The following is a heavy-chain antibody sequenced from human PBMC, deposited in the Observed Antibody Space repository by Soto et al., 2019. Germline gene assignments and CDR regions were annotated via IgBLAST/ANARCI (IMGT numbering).Heavy chain of an antibody. CDR3: ARPYDSSQSPRFDY. D-gene: IGHD3-22*01. J-gene: IGHJ4*02. Sequence: ASVKVSCKTSGYTFTPYGISWVRQAPGQGLEWMGWISPYNGKTNYAQNLQGRVSMTTDTSTTTAYMELRSLRSDDTAVYYCARPYDSSQSPRFDYWGQGTLVTVSS. CDR2: ISPYNGKT. CDR1: GYTFTPYG. V-gene: IGHV1-18*01.